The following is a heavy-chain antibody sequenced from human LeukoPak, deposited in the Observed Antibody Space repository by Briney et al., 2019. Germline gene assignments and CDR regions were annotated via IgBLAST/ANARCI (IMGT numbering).Heavy chain of an antibody. Sequence: SETLSLTCAVYGGSFSSYYWSWIRQPPGKGLEWIGEINHSGSTNYNPSLKSRVTISVDTSKNQFSLKLSSVTAADTAVYYCARDGSSSFFHYWGQGTLVTVSS. CDR2: INHSGST. V-gene: IGHV4-34*01. CDR3: ARDGSSSFFHY. CDR1: GGSFSSYY. J-gene: IGHJ4*02. D-gene: IGHD6-13*01.